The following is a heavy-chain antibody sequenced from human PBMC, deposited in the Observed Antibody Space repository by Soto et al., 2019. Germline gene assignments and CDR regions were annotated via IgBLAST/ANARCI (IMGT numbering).Heavy chain of an antibody. J-gene: IGHJ4*02. CDR3: ARKGKGAPVDY. CDR2: ISAYDGNT. Sequence: QVQLMQSGAEVKKPGASVKVSCKASGYTFNHYGYIWVRQAPGQGLEWMGWISAYDGNTHYAQRFQGRVTMTTDTSTTTAYMELRSLRSDDTAVYYCARKGKGAPVDYWGQGTLVTVSS. CDR1: GYTFNHYG. D-gene: IGHD6-13*01. V-gene: IGHV1-18*01.